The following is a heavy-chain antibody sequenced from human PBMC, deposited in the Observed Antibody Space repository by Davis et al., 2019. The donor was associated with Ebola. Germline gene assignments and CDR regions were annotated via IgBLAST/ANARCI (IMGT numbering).Heavy chain of an antibody. CDR1: GFTFSSYG. V-gene: IGHV3-30*02. Sequence: PGGSLRLSCAASGFTFSSYGMHWVRQAPGKGLEWLTFIRYDGSDKYYTDSVQGRFTISRDNSKNTLYLQMNSLRAEDTAVYYCAKGSLGLTGYFSVRLGFDYWGQGTLVTVSS. J-gene: IGHJ4*02. CDR3: AKGSLGLTGYFSVRLGFDY. D-gene: IGHD3-9*01. CDR2: IRYDGSDK.